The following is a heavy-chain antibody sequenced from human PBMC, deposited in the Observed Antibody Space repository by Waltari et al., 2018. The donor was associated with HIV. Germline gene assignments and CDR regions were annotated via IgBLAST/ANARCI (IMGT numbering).Heavy chain of an antibody. Sequence: QVQLQQSGPGLVKPSQTLSLTCAISGDSVSSNSAAWNWIRQSPSRGLEWLGRTYYRSKWYNDYAVSVKSRITINPDTSKNQFSLQLNSVTPEDTAVYYCARGAAAPLQEHPYYYYGMDVWGQGTLLTVSS. D-gene: IGHD6-13*01. CDR3: ARGAAAPLQEHPYYYYGMDV. CDR2: TYYRSKWYN. J-gene: IGHJ6*02. CDR1: GDSVSSNSAA. V-gene: IGHV6-1*01.